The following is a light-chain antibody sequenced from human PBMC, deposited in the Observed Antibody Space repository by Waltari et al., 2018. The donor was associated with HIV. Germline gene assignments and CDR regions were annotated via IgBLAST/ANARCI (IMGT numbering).Light chain of an antibody. V-gene: IGKV1-16*01. CDR3: QQYHSFPLT. Sequence: DIQMTQSPSSLSASVGDRVTINCRASEDISKYVAWFQQKPGKAPKFLIYRASSLENGVPSRFRGSGSETEFALTISSLQPEDFGTYYCQQYHSFPLTFGQETRL. CDR1: EDISKY. CDR2: RAS. J-gene: IGKJ5*01.